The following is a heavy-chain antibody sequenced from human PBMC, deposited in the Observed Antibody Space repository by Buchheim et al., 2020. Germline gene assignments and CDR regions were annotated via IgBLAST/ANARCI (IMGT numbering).Heavy chain of an antibody. J-gene: IGHJ6*02. V-gene: IGHV3-7*01. Sequence: EVQLVESGGGLVQPGGSLRLSCAASGFTFSSYWMSWVRQAPGKGLEWVANIKQDGSEKYYVDSVKGRFTISRDNAKKSLYLQMNSLRAEDTAVYYCARDLRDYGDYVTLKLYYYYGMDVWGQGTT. D-gene: IGHD4-17*01. CDR3: ARDLRDYGDYVTLKLYYYYGMDV. CDR2: IKQDGSEK. CDR1: GFTFSSYW.